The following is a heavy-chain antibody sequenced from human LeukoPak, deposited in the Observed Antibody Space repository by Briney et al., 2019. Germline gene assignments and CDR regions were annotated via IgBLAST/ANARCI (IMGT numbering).Heavy chain of an antibody. CDR2: IDPRDSST. CDR3: ATGSSGWSY. CDR1: GYSFSSYW. V-gene: IGHV5-10-1*01. J-gene: IGHJ4*02. Sequence: GESLRISFKASGYSFSSYWISWIRQVPGKGLEWMGRIDPRDSSTNYSPSFQGHVTISTDKSISAAFLQWSSLRASDTAIYYCATGSSGWSYWGQGALVTVSS. D-gene: IGHD6-19*01.